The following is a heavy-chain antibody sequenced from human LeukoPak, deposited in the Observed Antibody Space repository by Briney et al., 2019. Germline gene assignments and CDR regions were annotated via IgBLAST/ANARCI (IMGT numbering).Heavy chain of an antibody. Sequence: ASVKVSCKSSGYTFIDNYIHWVRQAPGQGLEWMAWINPNSGGTDYAEKFQGRVTLTRDTSISTAYMELSSLISDDTAVYYRARGSSLGQQLVKYGNDYWGQGTLVTVSS. D-gene: IGHD6-13*01. CDR1: GYTFIDNY. J-gene: IGHJ4*02. CDR2: INPNSGGT. CDR3: ARGSSLGQQLVKYGNDY. V-gene: IGHV1-2*02.